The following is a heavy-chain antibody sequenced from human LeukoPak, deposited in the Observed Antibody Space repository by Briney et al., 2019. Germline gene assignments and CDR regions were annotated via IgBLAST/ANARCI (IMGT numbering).Heavy chain of an antibody. CDR3: ARGPIFGIAYNYFDP. D-gene: IGHD3-3*01. J-gene: IGHJ5*02. CDR1: GGSISSGDYY. V-gene: IGHV4-61*08. Sequence: SETLSLTRTVSGGSISSGDYYWSWIRQPPGKGLEWIGYVLYSEGTNYSPSHKSRVTISVDTSKNQFSLKLTSVTAADTAVYYCARGPIFGIAYNYFDPWGQGTQVTVSS. CDR2: VLYSEGT.